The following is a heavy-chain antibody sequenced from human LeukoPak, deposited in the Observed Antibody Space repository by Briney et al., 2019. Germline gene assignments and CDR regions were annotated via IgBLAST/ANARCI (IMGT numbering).Heavy chain of an antibody. CDR2: IIPIFGTA. J-gene: IGHJ4*02. V-gene: IGHV1-69*13. D-gene: IGHD3-16*02. CDR1: GGTFSSYA. CDR3: ARSLTFGGVIASWGYFDY. Sequence: SVKVSCKASGGTFSSYAISWVRQAPGQGLEWMGGIIPIFGTANYAQKFQGRVTITADESTSTAYMELSSLRSEDTAVYYCARSLTFGGVIASWGYFDYWGQGTLVTVFS.